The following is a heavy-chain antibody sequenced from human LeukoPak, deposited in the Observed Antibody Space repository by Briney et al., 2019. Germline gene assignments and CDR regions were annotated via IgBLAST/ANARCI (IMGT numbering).Heavy chain of an antibody. CDR1: GFTFSSYS. Sequence: GGSLRLSCAASGFTFSSYSMSWVRQAPGKGLEWVSSISSSSSYIYYADSVKGRFTISRDNAKNSLYLQMNSLRAEDTAVYYCARDTGYYGSGSYYRAFDYWGQGTLVTVSS. CDR2: ISSSSSYI. CDR3: ARDTGYYGSGSYYRAFDY. J-gene: IGHJ4*02. V-gene: IGHV3-21*01. D-gene: IGHD3-10*01.